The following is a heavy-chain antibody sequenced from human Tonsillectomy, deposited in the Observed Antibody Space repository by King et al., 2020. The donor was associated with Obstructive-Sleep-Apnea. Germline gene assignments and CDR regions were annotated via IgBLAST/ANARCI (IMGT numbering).Heavy chain of an antibody. V-gene: IGHV2-5*02. CDR1: GFPLSTRGVG. Sequence: TLKESGPPLVKPTQTLTLTCTFSGFPLSTRGVGVGCVRQPPGKALEWLALIYWDGDRRYSPSLKRRLTITEDTSKNQVVLTMTNMDLVDTATYYCAHFSSPAFDYWGQGTLVTVSS. J-gene: IGHJ4*02. D-gene: IGHD6-13*01. CDR3: AHFSSPAFDY. CDR2: IYWDGDR.